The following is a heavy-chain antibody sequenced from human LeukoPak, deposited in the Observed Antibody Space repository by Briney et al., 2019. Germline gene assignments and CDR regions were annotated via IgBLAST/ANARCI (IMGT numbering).Heavy chain of an antibody. D-gene: IGHD2-8*02. V-gene: IGHV1-18*01. Sequence: ASVKVSCKASGYTFNTYGIIWVRQAPGQGLEWMGWISAYNGDTTYAQKLQGRVTLTTDASTSTAYMELRSLRSDVTAVYYCARESTGGSLEIDYWGQGTLVTVSS. CDR2: ISAYNGDT. CDR1: GYTFNTYG. J-gene: IGHJ4*02. CDR3: ARESTGGSLEIDY.